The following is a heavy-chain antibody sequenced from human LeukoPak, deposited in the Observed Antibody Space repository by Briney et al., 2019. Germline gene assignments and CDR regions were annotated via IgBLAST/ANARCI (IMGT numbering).Heavy chain of an antibody. Sequence: SGTLSLTCTVSGGSISSSNYYWGWIRQPPGKGLEWIGSISYSGSTYYNPSLKSRVTMSVDTSKNQFSLKLSSVTAADTAVYYCARALPAASVRVFDYWGQGTLVTVSS. CDR1: GGSISSSNYY. J-gene: IGHJ4*02. V-gene: IGHV4-39*02. D-gene: IGHD2-2*01. CDR2: ISYSGST. CDR3: ARALPAASVRVFDY.